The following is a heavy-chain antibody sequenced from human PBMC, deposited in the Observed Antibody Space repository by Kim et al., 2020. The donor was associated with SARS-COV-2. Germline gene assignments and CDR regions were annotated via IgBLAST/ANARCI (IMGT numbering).Heavy chain of an antibody. D-gene: IGHD5-18*01. J-gene: IGHJ2*01. CDR3: ARDSIQLIFSRYFDL. V-gene: IGHV3-21*01. CDR1: GFTFSSYS. Sequence: GGSLRLSCAASGFTFSSYSMNWVRQAPGKGLEWVSSISSSSSYIYYADSVKGRFTISRDNAKNSLYLQMNSLRAEDTAVYYCARDSIQLIFSRYFDLWGRGTLVTVSS. CDR2: ISSSSSYI.